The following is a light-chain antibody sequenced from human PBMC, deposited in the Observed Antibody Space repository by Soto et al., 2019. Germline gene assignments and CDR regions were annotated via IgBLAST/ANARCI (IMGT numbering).Light chain of an antibody. J-gene: IGLJ2*01. V-gene: IGLV2-14*01. Sequence: QSALTQPVSVSGSPGQSITISCTGTSSDVGGYNYVSWYQQHPGKAPKLMIYDVSNRPSGVSNRFSGSKSGNTASLTISGLQVEDEADYYCSSYTSSSTLFGGGTKLTVL. CDR1: SSDVGGYNY. CDR3: SSYTSSSTL. CDR2: DVS.